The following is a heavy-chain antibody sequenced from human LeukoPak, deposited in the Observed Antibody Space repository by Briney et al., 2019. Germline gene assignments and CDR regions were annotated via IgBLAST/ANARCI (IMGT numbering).Heavy chain of an antibody. V-gene: IGHV3-30*18. CDR1: GFTFNNAW. CDR3: AKVGVSNSWSHYFDD. CDR2: ISYDGSNK. J-gene: IGHJ4*02. Sequence: PGGSLRLSCAASGFTFNNAWMSWVRQAPGKGPEWVAVISYDGSNKYYADSVKGRFTISRDNSKNTLYLQMDSLRAEDTAVYYCAKVGVSNSWSHYFDDWGQGTLVTVSS. D-gene: IGHD6-13*01.